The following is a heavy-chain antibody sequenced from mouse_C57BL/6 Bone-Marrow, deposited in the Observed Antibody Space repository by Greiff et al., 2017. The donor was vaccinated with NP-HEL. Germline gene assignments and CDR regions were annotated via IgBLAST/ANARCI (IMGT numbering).Heavy chain of an antibody. D-gene: IGHD1-1*01. CDR3: ARDYYGSSYFDY. V-gene: IGHV1-9*01. CDR1: GYTFTGNW. Sequence: VKLMESGAKLMKPGASVKLSCKATGYTFTGNWIEWVKQRPGHGLEWIGEILPGSGNTYYNERFKGKATFTADTSSNTAYMQLSSLTTEDSAIYYCARDYYGSSYFDYWGQGTTLTVSS. J-gene: IGHJ2*01. CDR2: ILPGSGNT.